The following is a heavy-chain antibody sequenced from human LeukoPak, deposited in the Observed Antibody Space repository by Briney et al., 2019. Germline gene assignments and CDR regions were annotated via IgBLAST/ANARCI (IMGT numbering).Heavy chain of an antibody. Sequence: GASVKVSCKASGYTFTGYYMHWVRQAPGQGLEWMGWINPNSGGTNYAQKFQGRVTITRDTSISTAYMELSMLRSDDTAVCYCATVVVITSAPDSWGQGTLVTVSS. CDR3: ATVVVITSAPDS. V-gene: IGHV1-2*02. CDR1: GYTFTGYY. J-gene: IGHJ4*02. D-gene: IGHD3-22*01. CDR2: INPNSGGT.